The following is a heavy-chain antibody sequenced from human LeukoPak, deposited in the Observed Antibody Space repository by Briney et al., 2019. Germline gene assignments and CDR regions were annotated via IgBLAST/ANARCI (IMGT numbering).Heavy chain of an antibody. D-gene: IGHD6-19*01. V-gene: IGHV1-2*06. J-gene: IGHJ4*02. CDR2: INPNSGGT. Sequence: ASVKVSCKASGYTFTGYYMHWVRQAPGQGLEWMGRINPNSGGTNYAQKFQGRVTMTRDTPISTAYMELSRLRSDDTAVYYCARLRTEEWLVQNYFDYWGQGTLVTVSS. CDR1: GYTFTGYY. CDR3: ARLRTEEWLVQNYFDY.